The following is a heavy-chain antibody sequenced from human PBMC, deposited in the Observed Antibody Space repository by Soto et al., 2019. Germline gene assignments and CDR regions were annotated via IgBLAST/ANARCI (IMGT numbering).Heavy chain of an antibody. J-gene: IGHJ3*02. CDR3: ARDQCRGAYGCILPTNDAFDI. Sequence: GGSLRLSCAASGFTVSSNYMSWVRQAPGKGLEWVSVIYSGGSTYYADSVKGRFTISRDNSKNTLYLQMNSLRAEDTAVYYCARDQCRGAYGCILPTNDAFDIWGQGTMVTVSS. D-gene: IGHD2-8*01. CDR1: GFTVSSNY. CDR2: IYSGGST. V-gene: IGHV3-66*01.